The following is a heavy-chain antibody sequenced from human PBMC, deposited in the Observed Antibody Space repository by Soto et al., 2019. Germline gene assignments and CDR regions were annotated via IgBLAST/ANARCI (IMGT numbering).Heavy chain of an antibody. D-gene: IGHD2-2*01. CDR1: GGSISSSSYY. Sequence: QLQLQESGPGLVKPSETLSLTCTVSGGSISSSSYYWGWIRQPPGRGLEWIGSIYYSGSTYYNPSLKSRVTISVDTSKNQFSLKLSSVTAADTAVYYCARHIVVVPAAHVYWYFDLWGRGTLVTVSS. CDR3: ARHIVVVPAAHVYWYFDL. CDR2: IYYSGST. J-gene: IGHJ2*01. V-gene: IGHV4-39*01.